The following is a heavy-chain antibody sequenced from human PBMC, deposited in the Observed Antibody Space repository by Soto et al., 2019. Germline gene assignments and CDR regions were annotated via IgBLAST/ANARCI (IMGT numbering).Heavy chain of an antibody. J-gene: IGHJ4*02. CDR2: INVYNGNT. Sequence: ASVKVSCKASGYTFTNYGISWVRQAPGQGLEWMGWINVYNGNTKYAQKVQGRVTMTTDTSTSTAYMELRSLRSDDTAVYYCARDWAAAGSFDYWGQGTLVTVSS. V-gene: IGHV1-18*01. CDR3: ARDWAAAGSFDY. D-gene: IGHD6-13*01. CDR1: GYTFTNYG.